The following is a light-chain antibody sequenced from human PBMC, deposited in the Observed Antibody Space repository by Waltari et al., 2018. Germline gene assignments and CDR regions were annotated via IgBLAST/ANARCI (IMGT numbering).Light chain of an antibody. CDR3: QQSYSTPRT. CDR2: AAT. V-gene: IGKV1-39*01. Sequence: DVQMTQSPSSLSASVGDTVTITCRASQTLSRYLNWYQQQPRKAPKLLIYAATTLQSEVPSRFTGSGSGTDFTLTISSVQPEDFATYYCQQSYSTPRTFGQGTKLDIK. J-gene: IGKJ2*01. CDR1: QTLSRY.